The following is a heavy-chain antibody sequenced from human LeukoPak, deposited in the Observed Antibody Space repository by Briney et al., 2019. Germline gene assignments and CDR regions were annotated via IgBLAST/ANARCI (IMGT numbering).Heavy chain of an antibody. CDR1: GGSFSGYY. J-gene: IGHJ4*02. CDR3: ARMWYSSGWYPDY. D-gene: IGHD6-19*01. Sequence: PSETLSLTCAVYGGSFSGYYWSWIRQPPGKGLEWIGYIYHSGSTYYNPSLKSRVTISVDRSKNQFSLKLSSVTAADTAVYYCARMWYSSGWYPDYWGQGTLVTVSS. V-gene: IGHV4-30-2*01. CDR2: IYHSGST.